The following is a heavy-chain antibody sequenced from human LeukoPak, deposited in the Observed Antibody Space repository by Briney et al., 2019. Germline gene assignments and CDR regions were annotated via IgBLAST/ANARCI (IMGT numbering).Heavy chain of an antibody. D-gene: IGHD3-22*01. CDR3: ATILGNYYDSSGQYYFDH. CDR1: GGSISSSSYY. V-gene: IGHV4-39*01. Sequence: PSETLSLTCTVSGGSISSSSYYWGWIRQPPGKGLEWIGSIYYSGSTYYNPSLKSRVTISIDTSKNQFSLKLSSVTAADTAVYYCATILGNYYDSSGQYYFDHWGQGTLVTVSS. CDR2: IYYSGST. J-gene: IGHJ4*02.